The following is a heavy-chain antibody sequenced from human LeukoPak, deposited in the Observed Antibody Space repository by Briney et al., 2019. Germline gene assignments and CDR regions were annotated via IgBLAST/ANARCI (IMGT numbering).Heavy chain of an antibody. CDR3: AKARPIKGSFDP. CDR2: MRSDGTIK. Sequence: PGGSLRLSCVASGFTLTTYCMLWVRQAPGKGLQWVAFMRSDGTIKYYGDSVEGRFTISRDNSESTLYLQMNSLSAEDTGIYYCAKARPIKGSFDPWGQGTPVTVSS. CDR1: GFTLTTYC. D-gene: IGHD3-10*01. J-gene: IGHJ5*02. V-gene: IGHV3-30*02.